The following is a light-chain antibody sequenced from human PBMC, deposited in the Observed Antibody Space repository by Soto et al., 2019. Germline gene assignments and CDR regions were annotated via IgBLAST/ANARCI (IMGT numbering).Light chain of an antibody. CDR1: QGIISY. V-gene: IGKV1-9*01. CDR3: QQLNSYPLT. Sequence: IQLTQSPSSLSASVGGSVTITCRASQGIISYLAWYQQKPAKAPKRLIYAASTLQSGVPSRFSGSGSGTDFTLTISSLQPEDFATYYCQQLNSYPLTFGRGTKVDNK. CDR2: AAS. J-gene: IGKJ4*01.